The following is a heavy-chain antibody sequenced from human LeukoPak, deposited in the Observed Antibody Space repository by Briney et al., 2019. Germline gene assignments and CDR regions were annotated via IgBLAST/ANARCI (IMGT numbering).Heavy chain of an antibody. CDR3: AKGPLRGTAAAIDY. CDR1: GFTFNNYG. D-gene: IGHD2-2*01. V-gene: IGHV3-30*18. J-gene: IGHJ4*02. CDR2: ISYDGRNK. Sequence: GGSLRLSCAASGFTFNNYGMHWVRQAPGKGLEWVAVISYDGRNKHYPDSVKGRFTISRDISTDTLWLQMDSLRTEDTAVYYCAKGPLRGTAAAIDYWGQGTLVTVS.